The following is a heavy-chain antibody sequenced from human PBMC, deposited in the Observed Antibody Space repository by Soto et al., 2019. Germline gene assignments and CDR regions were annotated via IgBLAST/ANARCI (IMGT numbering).Heavy chain of an antibody. Sequence: GGSLRLSCAASGFTFSSYAMHWVRQAPGKGLEWVAVISYDGSNKYYADSVKGRVTISRDNSKNTLYLQMSSLRAEDTDVYYCAKPGIAAARRPPRQTGYYGMDVWGQGPTVTVSS. D-gene: IGHD6-13*01. CDR2: ISYDGSNK. J-gene: IGHJ6*02. V-gene: IGHV3-30*18. CDR3: AKPGIAAARRPPRQTGYYGMDV. CDR1: GFTFSSYA.